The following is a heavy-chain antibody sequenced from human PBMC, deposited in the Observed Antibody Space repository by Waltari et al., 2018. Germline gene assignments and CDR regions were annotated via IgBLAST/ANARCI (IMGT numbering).Heavy chain of an antibody. CDR3: AGLRDAYNAAFDY. Sequence: QKFQGRLTITADESTSTAYMELSSLRSDDTAVYYCAGLRDAYNAAFDYWGQGSLVTVSS. V-gene: IGHV1-69*01. D-gene: IGHD1-1*01. J-gene: IGHJ4*02.